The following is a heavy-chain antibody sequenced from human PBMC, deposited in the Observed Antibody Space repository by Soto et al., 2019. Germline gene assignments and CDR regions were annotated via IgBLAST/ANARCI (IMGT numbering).Heavy chain of an antibody. CDR2: IYYSGST. V-gene: IGHV4-59*08. CDR3: ARQGSYSLRD. J-gene: IGHJ4*02. D-gene: IGHD1-26*01. Sequence: QVQLQESGPGLVKPSETLSLTCTVSGGSISSYYWSWIRQPPGKGLEWIGYIYYSGSTNYNPSLKSRVTISVDTSKNQFSLKLSSVTAADTAVYYCARQGSYSLRDWGQGTLVTVCS. CDR1: GGSISSYY.